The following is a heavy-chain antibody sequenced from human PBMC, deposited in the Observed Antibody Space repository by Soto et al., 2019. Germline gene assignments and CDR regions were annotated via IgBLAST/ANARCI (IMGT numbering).Heavy chain of an antibody. CDR1: GYSFTSYW. J-gene: IGHJ4*02. D-gene: IGHD6-13*01. CDR2: IYPGDSDT. CDR3: ARLPGIAAAGTLGDFDY. Sequence: HGESLKISCKGSGYSFTSYWIGWVRQMPGKGLEWMGIIYPGDSDTRYSPSFQGQVTISADKSISTAYLQWSSLKASDTAMYYCARLPGIAAAGTLGDFDYWGQGTLVTVSS. V-gene: IGHV5-51*01.